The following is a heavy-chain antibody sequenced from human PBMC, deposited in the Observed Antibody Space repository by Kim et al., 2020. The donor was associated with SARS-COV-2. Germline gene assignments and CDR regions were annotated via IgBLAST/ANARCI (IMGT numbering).Heavy chain of an antibody. CDR2: ISGGGDYT. Sequence: GGSLRLSCAAYGFTFGHYAMTWVRQAPGKGLEWVSAISGGGDYTYYAGSLKGRFTISRDNSKNTLYLEMNSLRAEDTALYYCAKDLRGPHARYFDCWGQGTLVTVSA. CDR3: AKDLRGPHARYFDC. CDR1: GFTFGHYA. J-gene: IGHJ4*02. D-gene: IGHD4-17*01. V-gene: IGHV3-23*01.